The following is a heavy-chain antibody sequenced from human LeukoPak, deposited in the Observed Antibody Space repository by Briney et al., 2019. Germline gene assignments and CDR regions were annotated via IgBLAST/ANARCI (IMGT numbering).Heavy chain of an antibody. CDR3: AKHHPSSRGHDY. D-gene: IGHD1-14*01. V-gene: IGHV3-23*01. CDR2: ISGSGGTT. J-gene: IGHJ4*02. CDR1: GVTFSSYV. Sequence: GGSLRLSCEASGVTFSSYVMSWVRQVPGKGLEWVSAISGSGGTTYYADSVKGRFTISRDNSQNTLYLQMKSLRAEDTAVYYCAKHHPSSRGHDYWGQGTLVTVSS.